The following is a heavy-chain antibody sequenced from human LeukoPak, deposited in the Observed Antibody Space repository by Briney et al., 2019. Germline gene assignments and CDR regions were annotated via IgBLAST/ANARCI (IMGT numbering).Heavy chain of an antibody. Sequence: SETLSLTCTVSGGSISSSSYYWGWIRQPPGKGLEWIGSIYYSGSTYYNPSLKSRVTISVDTSKNQFSLKLSSVTAADTAVYYCARRKGYSGYDYAENAFDIWGQGTMVTVSS. V-gene: IGHV4-39*01. CDR3: ARRKGYSGYDYAENAFDI. D-gene: IGHD5-12*01. J-gene: IGHJ3*02. CDR1: GGSISSSSYY. CDR2: IYYSGST.